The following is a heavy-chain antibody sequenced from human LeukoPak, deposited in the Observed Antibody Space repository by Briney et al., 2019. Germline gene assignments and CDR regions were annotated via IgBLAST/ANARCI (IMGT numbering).Heavy chain of an antibody. CDR2: ISAYNGNT. J-gene: IGHJ4*02. D-gene: IGHD5-24*01. CDR1: GYTFTSYG. Sequence: ASVKVSCKASGYTFTSYGISWVRQAPGQGLEWMGWISAYNGNTNYAQKLQGRVTMTRDTSTSTVYMELSSLRSEDTAVYYCARDPRWLPGANFDYWGQGTLVTVSS. CDR3: ARDPRWLPGANFDY. V-gene: IGHV1-18*01.